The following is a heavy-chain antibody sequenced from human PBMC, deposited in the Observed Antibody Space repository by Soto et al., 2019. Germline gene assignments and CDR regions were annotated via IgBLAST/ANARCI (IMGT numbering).Heavy chain of an antibody. V-gene: IGHV4-34*01. CDR3: GSPGIAAAVSAFDY. CDR2: INHSGST. J-gene: IGHJ4*02. Sequence: PSETLSLTCAVYGGSFSGYYWSWIRQPPGKGLEWIGEINHSGSTNYNPSLKSRVTISVGTSKNQFALNLSSVTAADTAVYYCGSPGIAAAVSAFDYWGQGTLVTVCS. CDR1: GGSFSGYY. D-gene: IGHD6-13*01.